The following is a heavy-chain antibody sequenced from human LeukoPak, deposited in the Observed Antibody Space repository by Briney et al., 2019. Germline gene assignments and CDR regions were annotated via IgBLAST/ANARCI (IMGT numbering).Heavy chain of an antibody. CDR1: GYTFTNFG. D-gene: IGHD3-22*01. V-gene: IGHV7-4-1*02. CDR3: TRGRDTTGYFVH. J-gene: IGHJ5*02. CDR2: IDTNTGNP. Sequence: ASVKVSCKASGYTFTNFGISWVRLAPGQGLEWMGWIDTNTGNPTYAQGFAGRFVFSLDTSVTTTYLQISSLKAEDTAVYFCTRGRDTTGYFVHWGQGTLVTVSS.